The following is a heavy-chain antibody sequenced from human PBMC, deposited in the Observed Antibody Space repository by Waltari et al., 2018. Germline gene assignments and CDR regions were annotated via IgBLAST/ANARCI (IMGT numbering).Heavy chain of an antibody. D-gene: IGHD6-19*01. CDR1: GFIVSSNY. J-gene: IGHJ4*02. CDR2: IYSGGST. Sequence: EVQLVESGGGLIQPGGSLRLSCAASGFIVSSNYMRWFRQAPGRGLEWVSLIYSGGSTYYADSVKGRFTISRDNSKNTLYLQMDSLSVEDTAVYYCARWQQWPVRAFDYWGQGTLVTVSS. CDR3: ARWQQWPVRAFDY. V-gene: IGHV3-53*01.